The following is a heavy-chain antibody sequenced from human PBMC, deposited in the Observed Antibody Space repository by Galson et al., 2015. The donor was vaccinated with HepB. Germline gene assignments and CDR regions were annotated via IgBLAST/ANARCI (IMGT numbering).Heavy chain of an antibody. V-gene: IGHV4-39*01. CDR1: AATITSISYY. J-gene: IGHJ4*02. Sequence: ETLSLTCSVSAATITSISYYWGWVRQPPGKGLEWIASIYSTGSTYSNPSLKSRVTMSVDTSKNQLSLKLTSLTAADTAVYYCARQTRRGTFRGGYFDLWGQGLLVTVSS. D-gene: IGHD3-16*01. CDR3: ARQTRRGTFRGGYFDL. CDR2: IYSTGST.